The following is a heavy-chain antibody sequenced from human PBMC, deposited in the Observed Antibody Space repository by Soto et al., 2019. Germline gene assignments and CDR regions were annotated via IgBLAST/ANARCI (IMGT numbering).Heavy chain of an antibody. CDR2: INGDGSST. Sequence: GGSLRLSCAASGFTFSSYWMHWVRQAPGKGLVWVSRINGDGSSTSYADSVKGRFTISRDNAKNTLYLQMNSLRAKDTAVYYCTRDAYYDVWSGYSGYYYYYMDVWGKGTTVTVSS. CDR1: GFTFSSYW. D-gene: IGHD3-3*01. CDR3: TRDAYYDVWSGYSGYYYYYMDV. J-gene: IGHJ6*03. V-gene: IGHV3-74*01.